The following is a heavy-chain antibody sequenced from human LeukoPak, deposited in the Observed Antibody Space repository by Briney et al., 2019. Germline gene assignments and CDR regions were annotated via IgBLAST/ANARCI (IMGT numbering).Heavy chain of an antibody. D-gene: IGHD3-10*01. CDR3: ARDLSYYGSGSYWYFDL. J-gene: IGHJ2*01. CDR2: ISSSSSYI. V-gene: IGHV3-21*01. Sequence: GGSLRLSCAASGFTFSSYSMNWVRQAPGKGLEWVSSISSSSSYIYYADSVKGRFTISRDNAKNSLYLQMNSLRAEDTAVYYCARDLSYYGSGSYWYFDLWGRGTLVTVSS. CDR1: GFTFSSYS.